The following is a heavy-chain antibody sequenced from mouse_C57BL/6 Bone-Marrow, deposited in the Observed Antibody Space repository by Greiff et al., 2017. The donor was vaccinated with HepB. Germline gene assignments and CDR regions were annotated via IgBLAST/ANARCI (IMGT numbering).Heavy chain of an antibody. D-gene: IGHD1-1*01. V-gene: IGHV1-55*01. CDR2: IYPGSGST. Sequence: QVQLQQPGAELVKPGASVKMSCKASGYTFTSYWITWVKQRPGQGLEWIGDIYPGSGSTNYNEKFKSKATLTVDTSSSTAYMQLSSLTSEDSAVYYCARSRQYYGSSYAMDYWGQGTSVTVSS. CDR3: ARSRQYYGSSYAMDY. J-gene: IGHJ4*01. CDR1: GYTFTSYW.